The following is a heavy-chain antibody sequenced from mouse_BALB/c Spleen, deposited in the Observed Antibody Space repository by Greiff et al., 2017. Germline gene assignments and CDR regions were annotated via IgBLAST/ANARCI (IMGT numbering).Heavy chain of an antibody. CDR1: GYTFTSYW. Sequence: VQLQQSGAELARPGASVKLSCKASGYTFTSYWMQWVKQRPGQGLEWIGAIYPGDGDTRYTQKFKGKATLTADKSYSTAYMQLSSLESEDSAVYYCARSGGNYDYAMDYWGQGTSVTVSS. CDR3: ARSGGNYDYAMDY. J-gene: IGHJ4*01. CDR2: IYPGDGDT. V-gene: IGHV1-87*01. D-gene: IGHD2-1*01.